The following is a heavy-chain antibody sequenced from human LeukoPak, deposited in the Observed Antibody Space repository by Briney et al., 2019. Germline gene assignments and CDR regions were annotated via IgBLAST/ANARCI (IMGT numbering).Heavy chain of an antibody. V-gene: IGHV4-59*01. CDR1: GGPISVDY. J-gene: IGHJ4*02. CDR2: IYYTGRT. D-gene: IGHD6-13*01. Sequence: SETLSLTCIVSGGPISVDYWNWIRQAPGKGLEWIGYIYYTGRTKYNPSLASRLTISIDTSKSQFSLRLTSVTAANTAVYYCARGVIAAGGNDFDYWGQGTLVTVSS. CDR3: ARGVIAAGGNDFDY.